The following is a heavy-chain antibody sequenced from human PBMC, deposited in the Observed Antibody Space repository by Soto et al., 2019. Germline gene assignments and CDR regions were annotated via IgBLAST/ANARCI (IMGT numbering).Heavy chain of an antibody. CDR2: VCYNDIT. J-gene: IGHJ3*01. Sequence: KTSETLSLTCTVSGASIDDDCWTWVRQSPGEGLEWIGNVCYNDITKYSPSLQSRVTIRRDVSKNQFSLSLTSVTASDTAVYYCARAPSSNLVCDKWGQGTMVTVSS. CDR3: ARAPSSNLVCDK. CDR1: GASIDDDC. D-gene: IGHD4-4*01. V-gene: IGHV4-59*01.